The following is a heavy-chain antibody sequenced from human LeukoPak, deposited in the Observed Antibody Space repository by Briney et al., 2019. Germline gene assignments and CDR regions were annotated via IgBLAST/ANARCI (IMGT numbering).Heavy chain of an antibody. CDR3: ARYMVRGVIKAFGY. CDR2: ISSSGSTI. V-gene: IGHV3-48*03. Sequence: GGSLTLSCAASGFTFSSYEMNWVRQAPGKGLEWVSYISSSGSTIYYADSVKGRFTISRDNAKNSLYLQMNSLRAEDTAVYYCARYMVRGVIKAFGYWGQGTLVTVSS. D-gene: IGHD3-10*01. J-gene: IGHJ4*02. CDR1: GFTFSSYE.